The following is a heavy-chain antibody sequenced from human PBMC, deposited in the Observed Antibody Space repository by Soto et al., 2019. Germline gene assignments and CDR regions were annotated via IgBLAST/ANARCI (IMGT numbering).Heavy chain of an antibody. Sequence: SETLSRTCAVDGGSFSGYYWSWIRQPPGKGLEWIGDINHSGSTNYNPSLKSRVTISVDTSKNQFSLKLSSVTAADTAVYYCASVQIFGVVKIDYWGQGTLVTVSS. D-gene: IGHD3-3*01. V-gene: IGHV4-34*09. CDR1: GGSFSGYY. CDR3: ASVQIFGVVKIDY. CDR2: INHSGST. J-gene: IGHJ4*02.